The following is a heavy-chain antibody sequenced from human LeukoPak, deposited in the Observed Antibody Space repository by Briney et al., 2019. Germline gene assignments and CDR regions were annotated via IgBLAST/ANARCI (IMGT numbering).Heavy chain of an antibody. CDR2: IWSDGNSQ. CDR3: ARDRGNDYFDS. Sequence: GGSLRLSCVASGVSLSSHGMHWFRQAPGKGLERLTYIWSDGNSQFYADSMRGRFTVSRDNSKNTVYLQINSLRVEDTAVYYCARDRGNDYFDSWGQGTLVIVSS. CDR1: GVSLSSHG. V-gene: IGHV3-33*01. J-gene: IGHJ4*02.